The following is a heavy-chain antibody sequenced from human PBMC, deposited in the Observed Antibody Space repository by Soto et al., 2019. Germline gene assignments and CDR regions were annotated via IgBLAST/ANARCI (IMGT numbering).Heavy chain of an antibody. CDR1: GGSIRSSSYY. Sequence: PSETLSLTCTVSGGSIRSSSYYWGWIRQPPGKGLEWIGSIYYSGSTYYNPSLKSRVTISVDTSKNQFSLKLSSVTAADTAVYYCLRIRIAVALNYFDYWGQGTLVTVSS. J-gene: IGHJ4*02. CDR2: IYYSGST. CDR3: LRIRIAVALNYFDY. V-gene: IGHV4-39*01. D-gene: IGHD6-19*01.